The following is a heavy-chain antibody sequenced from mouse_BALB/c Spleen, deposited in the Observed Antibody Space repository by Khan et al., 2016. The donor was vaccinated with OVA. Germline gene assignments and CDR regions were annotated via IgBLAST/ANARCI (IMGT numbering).Heavy chain of an antibody. D-gene: IGHD2-10*01. J-gene: IGHJ4*01. V-gene: IGHV9-3-1*01. Sequence: QIQLVQSGPELKKPGETVKISCKASGYTFTSYGMNWVKQSPGKALKWMGWINTYTGEPTYADDFKGRFAFSLVTSASTAYLQINNLKDEDTATYFWARPPYFSYTLDYWGQGTLVTGSS. CDR1: GYTFTSYG. CDR3: ARPPYFSYTLDY. CDR2: INTYTGEP.